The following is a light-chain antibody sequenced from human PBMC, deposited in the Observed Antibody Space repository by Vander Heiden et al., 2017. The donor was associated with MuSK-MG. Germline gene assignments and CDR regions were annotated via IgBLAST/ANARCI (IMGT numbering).Light chain of an antibody. CDR3: SSYAGSNKLI. CDR2: EVS. CDR1: SSDVGAYNY. V-gene: IGLV2-8*01. J-gene: IGLJ2*01. Sequence: QSALTQPPSASGSPGQSVTISCTGPSSDVGAYNYVSWYQQHPGKATKLMIYEVSKRPSGVPDRFSGSKSDNTASLTVSGLQAEDEADYYCSSYAGSNKLIFGGGTKVTVL.